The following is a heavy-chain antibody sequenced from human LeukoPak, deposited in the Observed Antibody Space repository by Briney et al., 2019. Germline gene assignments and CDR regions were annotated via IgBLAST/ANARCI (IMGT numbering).Heavy chain of an antibody. D-gene: IGHD3-22*01. CDR3: ARHMPLGGYDDSSGYYYDYYYYGMDV. CDR2: IYYSGST. V-gene: IGHV4-61*05. CDR1: GGSISSSSYY. J-gene: IGHJ6*02. Sequence: PSETLSLTCTVSGGSISSSSYYWGWIRQPPGKGLEWIGYIYYSGSTNYNPSLKSRITISVGPSKNQCALKLSSVSVAHTAVYYCARHMPLGGYDDSSGYYYDYYYYGMDVWGQGTTVTVSS.